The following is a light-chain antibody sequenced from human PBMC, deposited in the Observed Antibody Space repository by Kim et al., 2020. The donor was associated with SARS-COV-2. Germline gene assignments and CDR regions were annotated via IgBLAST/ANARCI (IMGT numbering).Light chain of an antibody. CDR2: QDS. V-gene: IGLV3-1*01. J-gene: IGLJ2*01. CDR1: KLGEKY. Sequence: SYELTQPPSVSVSPGQTANITCSGDKLGEKYTSWYQQKPGQSPVMVIYQDSRRPSGIPERFSGSNSGNTATLTISGTQAMDEADYYCQAWDSTSVVFGGGTQLTVL. CDR3: QAWDSTSVV.